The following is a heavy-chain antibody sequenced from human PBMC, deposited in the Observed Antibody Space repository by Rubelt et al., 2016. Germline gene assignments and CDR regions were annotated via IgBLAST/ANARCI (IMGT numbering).Heavy chain of an antibody. Sequence: EVQLVESGGGLVQPGGSLRLSCAASGFTVSSSYMSWVRQDPGKGLEWVSDINVDGSRTNYADSVKGRFTISRNNARNTLYRQMNRLRADDTAVYYCARGKYPYGCDSWGQGTLVIVSS. D-gene: IGHD3-10*01. V-gene: IGHV3-74*02. J-gene: IGHJ5*02. CDR1: GFTVSSSY. CDR2: INVDGSRT. CDR3: ARGKYPYGCDS.